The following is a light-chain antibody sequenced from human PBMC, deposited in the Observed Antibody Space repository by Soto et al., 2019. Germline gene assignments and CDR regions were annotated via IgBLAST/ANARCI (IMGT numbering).Light chain of an antibody. CDR1: HTASNY. CDR2: ATS. Sequence: DTPMAQSPSSLSASVGDRISITCRASHTASNYVNWYQQKPGKAPTLLISATSTLQSGVPSRFSGSGSGTDFTLTITSLQPEDFAIYYCQQTYTTPRTFGQGTKVEIK. J-gene: IGKJ1*01. CDR3: QQTYTTPRT. V-gene: IGKV1-39*01.